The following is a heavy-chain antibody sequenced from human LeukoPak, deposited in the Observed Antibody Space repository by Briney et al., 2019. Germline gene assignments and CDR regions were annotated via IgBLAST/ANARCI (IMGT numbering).Heavy chain of an antibody. CDR3: TRVSGSYYYFDY. J-gene: IGHJ4*02. V-gene: IGHV4-59*01. D-gene: IGHD1-26*01. Sequence: SSETLSLTCAVSGGSISSYYWSWIRQPPGKGLEWIGYIYYSGSTNYNPSLKSRVTISVDTSKNQFSLKLSSVTAADTAVYYCTRVSGSYYYFDYWGQGTLVTVSS. CDR1: GGSISSYY. CDR2: IYYSGST.